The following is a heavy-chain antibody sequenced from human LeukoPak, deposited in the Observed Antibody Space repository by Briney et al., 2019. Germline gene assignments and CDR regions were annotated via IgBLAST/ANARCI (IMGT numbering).Heavy chain of an antibody. V-gene: IGHV6-1*01. CDR3: AAFRRDAFDV. CDR2: TYYRSKWYN. Sequence: SQTLSHTCAISGDSVSSNSAAWNWIRQSPSRGLEWLGRTYYRSKWYNEYAVSVKSRITINPDTSNNQFSLRLSSVIPEDTAVYYCAAFRRDAFDVWGQGTTVTISS. CDR1: GDSVSSNSAA. J-gene: IGHJ3*01.